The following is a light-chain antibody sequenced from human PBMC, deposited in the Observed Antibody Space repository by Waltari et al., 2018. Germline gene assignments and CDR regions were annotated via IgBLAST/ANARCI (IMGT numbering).Light chain of an antibody. CDR3: QQRTNWRSVT. CDR1: QSVGSY. Sequence: EIVLTQSPATLSLSPGDRATLSCRASQSVGSYLAWYQQKLGQAPRLLIYDASNRATGIPARFSGSGSGTDFTLTISSLEPEDFALYYCQQRTNWRSVTFGGGTKVEIK. CDR2: DAS. J-gene: IGKJ4*01. V-gene: IGKV3-11*01.